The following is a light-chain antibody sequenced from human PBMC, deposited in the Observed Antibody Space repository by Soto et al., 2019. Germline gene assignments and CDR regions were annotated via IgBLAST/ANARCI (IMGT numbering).Light chain of an antibody. V-gene: IGLV2-23*02. CDR3: SSYGSTITFYV. CDR1: TSDVGSDNF. J-gene: IGLJ1*01. Sequence: QSALTQPASVSGSPGHSITISCTGTTSDVGSDNFVSWYQQHPGKAPKLMIYEVSKRPSGVSNRFSGSKSGNTASLTISGLQAEDEADYYCSSYGSTITFYVFGTGTKVTVL. CDR2: EVS.